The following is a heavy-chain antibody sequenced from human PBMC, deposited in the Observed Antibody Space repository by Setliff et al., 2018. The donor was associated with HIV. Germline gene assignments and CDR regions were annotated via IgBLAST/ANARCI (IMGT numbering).Heavy chain of an antibody. CDR1: GFTFSSYW. Sequence: PGGSLRLSCAASGFTFSSYWMSWVRQAPGKGLEWVANIKQDAGEIYYVDSVKGRFTISRDNAKNSLYLVMNDLRADDTAVYYCARGLTHGYSYGYWDSWGQGTLVTVSS. J-gene: IGHJ4*03. V-gene: IGHV3-7*03. CDR2: IKQDAGEI. CDR3: ARGLTHGYSYGYWDS. D-gene: IGHD5-18*01.